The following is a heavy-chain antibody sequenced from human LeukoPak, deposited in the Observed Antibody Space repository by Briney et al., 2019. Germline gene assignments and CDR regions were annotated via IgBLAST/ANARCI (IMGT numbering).Heavy chain of an antibody. Sequence: GGSLRLSCAASGFTFSSYWMSWVRQAPGKGLEWVANIKQDGSEKYYVDSVKGRFTISRDNAKNSLYLQMNSLRAEDTAVYYCARDQGPVAGSPFDYWGQGTLVTVSS. V-gene: IGHV3-7*01. J-gene: IGHJ4*02. CDR3: ARDQGPVAGSPFDY. CDR2: IKQDGSEK. D-gene: IGHD6-19*01. CDR1: GFTFSSYW.